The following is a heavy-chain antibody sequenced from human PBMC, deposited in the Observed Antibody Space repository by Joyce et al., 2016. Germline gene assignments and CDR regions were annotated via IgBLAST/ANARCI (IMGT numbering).Heavy chain of an antibody. CDR1: GYTFTTYD. V-gene: IGHV1-8*01. CDR3: ARGSTSTWFKYLQH. J-gene: IGHJ1*01. CDR2: MNPNSGNT. D-gene: IGHD6-13*01. Sequence: VQLVQSGAEVKEPGASVKVSCKTSGYTFTTYDIFWVRQATGQGPEWMGWMNPNSGNTGYGEKFQGRVTMTRDTSIDTAFMELSSLTSDDTAVYFCARGSTSTWFKYLQHWGQGTLVTVSS.